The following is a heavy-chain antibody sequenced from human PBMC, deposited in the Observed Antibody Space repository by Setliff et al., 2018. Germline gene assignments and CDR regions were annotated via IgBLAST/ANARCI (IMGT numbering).Heavy chain of an antibody. CDR1: GYTFTDYG. Sequence: ASVKVSCKASGYTFTDYGITWVRQAPGQGLEWMGWISSYSGNAYYAHKLQGRVTMTTDTSTSTAYMELRSLRSDDTAVYYCARINFYVSSGYYYASDYWGQGTLVTVSS. CDR2: ISSYSGNA. V-gene: IGHV1-18*01. J-gene: IGHJ4*02. CDR3: ARINFYVSSGYYYASDY. D-gene: IGHD3-22*01.